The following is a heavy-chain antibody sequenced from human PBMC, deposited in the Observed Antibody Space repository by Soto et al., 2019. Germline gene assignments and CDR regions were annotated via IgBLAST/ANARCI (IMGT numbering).Heavy chain of an antibody. CDR1: GFTFSSYG. J-gene: IGHJ4*02. D-gene: IGHD4-17*01. CDR2: ISYDGSNK. Sequence: QVQLVESGGGVVQPGRSLRLSCAASGFTFSSYGMHLVRQAPGKGLEWVAVISYDGSNKYYADSVKGRFTISRDNSKNTLYLQMNSLRAEDTAVYYCAKDWATVTVGDDYWGQGTLVTVSS. CDR3: AKDWATVTVGDDY. V-gene: IGHV3-30*18.